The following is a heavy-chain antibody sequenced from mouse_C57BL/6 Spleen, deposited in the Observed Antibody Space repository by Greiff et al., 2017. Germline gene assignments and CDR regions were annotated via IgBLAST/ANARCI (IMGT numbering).Heavy chain of an antibody. J-gene: IGHJ2*01. Sequence: VQLQQSGPELVKPGASVKISCKASGYAFSSSWMNWVKQRPGKGLEWIGRIYPGDGDTNYNGKFKGKATLTADKSSSTAYMQLSSLTSEDSAVYFCARGDDYYGSSFFDYWGQGTTLTVSS. V-gene: IGHV1-82*01. D-gene: IGHD1-1*01. CDR1: GYAFSSSW. CDR2: IYPGDGDT. CDR3: ARGDDYYGSSFFDY.